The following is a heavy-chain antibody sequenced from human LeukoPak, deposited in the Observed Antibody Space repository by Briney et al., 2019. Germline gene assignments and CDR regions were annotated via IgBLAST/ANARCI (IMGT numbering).Heavy chain of an antibody. CDR3: ARDLIRSYYGGNFDY. J-gene: IGHJ4*02. V-gene: IGHV3-74*01. CDR2: INTDGSST. CDR1: GFTFSSYC. D-gene: IGHD1-26*01. Sequence: PGGSLRLSCAASGFTFSSYCMNWVRQAPGKGLVWVSRINTDGSSTSYADSVKGRFTISRDNAKNTLYLQMNSLRAEDTAVYYCARDLIRSYYGGNFDYWGQGTLVTVSS.